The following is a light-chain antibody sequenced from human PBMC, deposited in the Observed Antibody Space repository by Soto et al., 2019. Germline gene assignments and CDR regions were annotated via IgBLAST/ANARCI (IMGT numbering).Light chain of an antibody. CDR2: DVS. Sequence: QSALTQPASVSGSPRQSITISCTGTSSDVGAYNYVSWYQQHPGKVPKLMIYDVSNRPSGVSNRFSGSKSGNTASLTISGLQAEDEANYYCSSYTSSSTWVFSGGTKLTVL. J-gene: IGLJ3*02. V-gene: IGLV2-14*01. CDR3: SSYTSSSTWV. CDR1: SSDVGAYNY.